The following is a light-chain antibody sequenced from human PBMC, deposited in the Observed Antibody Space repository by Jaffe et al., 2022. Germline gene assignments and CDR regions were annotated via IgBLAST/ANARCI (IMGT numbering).Light chain of an antibody. Sequence: QSALTQPPSASGSPGQSVTISCTGTSSDVGGFNYVSWYQQHPGKAPKLMIYEVSKRPSGVPDRFSGSKSGNTASLTVSGLQAEDEADYYCNSYGGNNNYVFGTGTKVTVL. CDR3: NSYGGNNNYV. CDR1: SSDVGGFNY. V-gene: IGLV2-8*01. J-gene: IGLJ1*01. CDR2: EVS.